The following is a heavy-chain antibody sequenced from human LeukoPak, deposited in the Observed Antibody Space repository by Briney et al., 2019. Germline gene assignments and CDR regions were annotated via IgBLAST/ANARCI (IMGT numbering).Heavy chain of an antibody. CDR3: ARRGYCSSTSCPLWFDP. Sequence: GGSLRLSCAASGFTFSSYAMSWVRQAPGKGLEWVAVISYEGSNKYYADSVRGRFTTSRDNSKNTLYLQISSLRAEDTAVYYCARRGYCSSTSCPLWFDPWGQRTLVTVSS. CDR1: GFTFSSYA. CDR2: ISYEGSNK. V-gene: IGHV3-30*03. J-gene: IGHJ5*02. D-gene: IGHD2-2*01.